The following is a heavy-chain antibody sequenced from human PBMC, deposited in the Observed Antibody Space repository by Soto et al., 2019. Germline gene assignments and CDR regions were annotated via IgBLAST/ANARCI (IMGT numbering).Heavy chain of an antibody. J-gene: IGHJ6*04. V-gene: IGHV1-3*01. CDR2: INAGNGNT. D-gene: IGHD3-3*01. CDR3: ARSAPLFSFWRGYYTDPYYYGMDV. CDR1: GYTFTSYA. Sequence: ASVKVSCKASGYTFTSYAMHWVRQAPGQRLEWMGWINAGNGNTKYSQKFQGRVTITRDTSASTAYMELSSLRSEDTAVYYCARSAPLFSFWRGYYTDPYYYGMDVWGKGTTVTVPS.